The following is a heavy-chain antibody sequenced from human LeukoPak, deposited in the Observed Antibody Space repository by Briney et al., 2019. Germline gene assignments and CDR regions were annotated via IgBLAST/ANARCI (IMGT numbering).Heavy chain of an antibody. D-gene: IGHD6-13*01. CDR3: ARVGLYSSSWYGGNYFDY. CDR1: GFTFSSYS. Sequence: GGSLRLSCAASGFTFSSYSMNWVRQAPGKGLVWVSRINSDGSSTSYADSVKGRFTISRDNAKNTLYLQMNSLRAEDTAVYYCARVGLYSSSWYGGNYFDYWGQGTLVTVSS. CDR2: INSDGSST. J-gene: IGHJ4*02. V-gene: IGHV3-74*01.